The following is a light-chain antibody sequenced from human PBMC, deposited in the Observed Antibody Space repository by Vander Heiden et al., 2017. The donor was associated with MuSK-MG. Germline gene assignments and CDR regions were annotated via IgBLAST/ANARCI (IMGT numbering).Light chain of an antibody. V-gene: IGKV1-5*03. CDR3: KQYNRIPLT. CDR1: QSITTW. J-gene: IGKJ4*01. Sequence: DIHMTQSPSTLSASVGDRVTITCRASQSITTWLAWYQQKPGKAPNLLIYKASSLESGVPLRFSGSGSGTEFTLTISSLQPDESAIYYCKQYNRIPLTFGGGTKVEI. CDR2: KAS.